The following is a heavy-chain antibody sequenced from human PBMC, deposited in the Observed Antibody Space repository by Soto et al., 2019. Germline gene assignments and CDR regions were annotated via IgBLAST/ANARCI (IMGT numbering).Heavy chain of an antibody. V-gene: IGHV4-61*08. D-gene: IGHD1-26*01. Sequence: SETLSLTCAVSGGSISSGGYSWSWIRQPPGKGLEWIGYIYYSGSTNYNPSLKSRVTISVDTSKNQFSLKLSSVTAADTAVYYCARRYGGILDYWGQGTLVTVSS. CDR3: ARRYGGILDY. CDR1: GGSISSGGYS. CDR2: IYYSGST. J-gene: IGHJ4*02.